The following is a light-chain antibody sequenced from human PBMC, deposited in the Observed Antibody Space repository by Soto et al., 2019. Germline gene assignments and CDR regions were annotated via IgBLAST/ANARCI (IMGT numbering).Light chain of an antibody. CDR1: SSNIGAGYD. V-gene: IGLV1-40*01. J-gene: IGLJ1*01. Sequence: SVLTQPPSVSGDPGQRVTISCTGSSSNIGAGYDVHWYQQLPGTAPKLLIYGNSNRPSGVPDQFSGSKSGTSASLAITGLQAEDEADYYCQSYDSSLSGYVFGTGTKVTVL. CDR3: QSYDSSLSGYV. CDR2: GNS.